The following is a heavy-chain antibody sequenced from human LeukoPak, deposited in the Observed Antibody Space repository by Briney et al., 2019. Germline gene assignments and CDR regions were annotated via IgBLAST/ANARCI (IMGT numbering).Heavy chain of an antibody. CDR1: GFTFSDYS. J-gene: IGHJ4*02. CDR3: ARLKRNSDRSDFFYYYDH. V-gene: IGHV3-21*01. D-gene: IGHD3-22*01. CDR2: VNTVSSYI. Sequence: GGSLRLSCAASGFTFSDYSMNWVRQAPGKGLEWVASVNTVSSYIYYADSMRGRFTISRDNAKNSLFLQMNSLRAEDTAVYYCARLKRNSDRSDFFYYYDHWGQGTLVTVSS.